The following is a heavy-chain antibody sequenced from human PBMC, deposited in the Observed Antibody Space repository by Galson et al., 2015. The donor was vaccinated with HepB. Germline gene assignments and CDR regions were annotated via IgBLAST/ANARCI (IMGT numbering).Heavy chain of an antibody. CDR1: GFTFSDYY. CDR2: ISSSSSYT. J-gene: IGHJ5*02. CDR3: ARLALVVSAAIGFNWFDP. V-gene: IGHV3-11*06. Sequence: SLRLSCAASGFTFSDYYMSWIRQAPGKGLEWVSYISSSSSYTNYTDSVKGRFTISRDNAKNSLYLQMNSLRAEDTAVYYCARLALVVSAAIGFNWFDPWGQGTLVTVSS. D-gene: IGHD2-2*02.